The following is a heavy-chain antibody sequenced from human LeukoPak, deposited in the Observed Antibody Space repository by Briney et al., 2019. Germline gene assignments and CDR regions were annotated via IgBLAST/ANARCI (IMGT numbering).Heavy chain of an antibody. CDR2: SGSGGST. CDR3: AKSSTVVTTYFDY. V-gene: IGHV3-23*01. J-gene: IGHJ4*02. Sequence: GGSLRLSCAASGFTFGSYAMSWVRQAPGKGLEWVSASGSGGSTYYADSVKGRFTISRDNSKNTLYLQMNSLRAEDTAVYYCAKSSTVVTTYFDYWDQGTLVTASS. CDR1: GFTFGSYA. D-gene: IGHD4-23*01.